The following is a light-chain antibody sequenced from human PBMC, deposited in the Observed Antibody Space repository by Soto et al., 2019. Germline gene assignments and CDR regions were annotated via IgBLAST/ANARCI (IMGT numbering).Light chain of an antibody. J-gene: IGKJ1*01. CDR3: QQYNHYLTWT. Sequence: DIQMTQSPSTLSASVGDRVTITCRASQSISKWLAWYQQKPGKAPKVLIFDASILESGVPSRFSGSGSGTEFTLTISSLQPDDFATYYCQQYNHYLTWTFGQGTKVEIK. CDR1: QSISKW. CDR2: DAS. V-gene: IGKV1-5*01.